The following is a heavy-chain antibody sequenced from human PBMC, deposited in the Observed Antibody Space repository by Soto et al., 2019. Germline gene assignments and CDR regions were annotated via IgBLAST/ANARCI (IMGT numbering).Heavy chain of an antibody. CDR2: ISGSGGST. D-gene: IGHD3-10*01. CDR3: AKGGSYGSGSYYNPVYYYYYGMDV. Sequence: GGSLRLSCAASGFTFSSYAMSWVRQAPGKGLEWVSAISGSGGSTYYADSVKGRFTISRDNSKNTLYLQMNSLRAEDTAVYYCAKGGSYGSGSYYNPVYYYYYGMDVWGQGTTVTAP. V-gene: IGHV3-23*01. CDR1: GFTFSSYA. J-gene: IGHJ6*02.